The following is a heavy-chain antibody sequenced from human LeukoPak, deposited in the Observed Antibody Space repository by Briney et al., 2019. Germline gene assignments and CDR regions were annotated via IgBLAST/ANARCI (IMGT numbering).Heavy chain of an antibody. J-gene: IGHJ4*02. CDR1: GFTFSSYG. CDR2: ISYDGSNK. D-gene: IGHD2-2*01. V-gene: IGHV3-30*18. Sequence: GGSLRLSCAASGFTFSSYGMHWVRQAPGKGLEWVAVISYDGSNKYYADSVKGRFTISRDNSKNTLYLQMNSLRAEDTAVYYCAKDSRQLLDYWGQGTLVTVSS. CDR3: AKDSRQLLDY.